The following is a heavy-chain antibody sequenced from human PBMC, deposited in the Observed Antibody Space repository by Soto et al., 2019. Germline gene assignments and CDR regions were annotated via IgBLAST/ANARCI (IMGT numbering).Heavy chain of an antibody. CDR1: GFTFSNAW. CDR2: IKSKTDGGTT. CDR3: TRFYDFWSGYYIPSYYYYYYYMDV. J-gene: IGHJ6*03. Sequence: GGSLRLSCAASGFTFSNAWMSWVRQAPGKGLEWVGRIKSKTDGGTTNYAEPVKGRFTMSRDDSKNTLYLQMNSLKTEDTAVYYCTRFYDFWSGYYIPSYYYYYYYMDVWGKGTTVTVSS. V-gene: IGHV3-15*01. D-gene: IGHD3-3*01.